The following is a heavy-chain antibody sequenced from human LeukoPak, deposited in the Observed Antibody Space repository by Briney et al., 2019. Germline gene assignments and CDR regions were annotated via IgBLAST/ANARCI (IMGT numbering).Heavy chain of an antibody. CDR2: ISYDGSNQ. CDR1: GFTFSSYA. CDR3: ARLEMAASGAFDV. Sequence: GRSLRLSCAASGFTFSSYAMHWVRQAPGKGLEWVAVISYDGSNQYYEDSMKGRFTISRDNSKNTLYLQMNSLRAEDTAVYYCARLEMAASGAFDVWGQGTLVTVSS. D-gene: IGHD6-19*01. J-gene: IGHJ3*01. V-gene: IGHV3-30-3*01.